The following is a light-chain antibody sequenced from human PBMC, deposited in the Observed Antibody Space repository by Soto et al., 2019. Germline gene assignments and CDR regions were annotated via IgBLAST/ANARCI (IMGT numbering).Light chain of an antibody. CDR3: QHYSNWPPT. CDR2: YAS. J-gene: IGKJ3*01. V-gene: IGKV3-15*01. Sequence: EVVMTQSPATLSVSPGERATLSCRASQTVHRNLAWYQQKPGQAPSLLISYASTRATGIPARFSGSGSGTEFPLTISSLQSEDSVVYYCQHYSNWPPTFGPGTKVEIK. CDR1: QTVHRN.